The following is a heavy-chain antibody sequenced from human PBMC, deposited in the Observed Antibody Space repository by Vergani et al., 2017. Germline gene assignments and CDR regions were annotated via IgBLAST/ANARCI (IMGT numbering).Heavy chain of an antibody. V-gene: IGHV4-39*01. Sequence: QMQLQESGPGLVKASETLSLTCTVSGDSIISRSYYWGWIRQPPGKGLEWIGSIYNSGNGDSSSSLKSRVTISSDTSKSQFSLRLTSVTAADTAVYYCASGKYYSDSTSHFRGRYFDVWVRGTLVTVPS. CDR1: GDSIISRSYY. CDR3: ASGKYYSDSTSHFRGRYFDV. D-gene: IGHD3-16*01. J-gene: IGHJ2*01. CDR2: IYNSGNG.